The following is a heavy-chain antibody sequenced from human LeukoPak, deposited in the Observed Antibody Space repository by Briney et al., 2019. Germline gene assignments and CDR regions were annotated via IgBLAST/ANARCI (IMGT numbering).Heavy chain of an antibody. V-gene: IGHV4-31*11. CDR2: IYYSGST. CDR3: ARRGGSGSYYSIGY. CDR1: GGSISSSNW. Sequence: SETLSLTCAVSGGSISSSNWWSWIRQHPGKGLEWIGYIYYSGSTYYNPSLKSRVTISVDTSRNQFSLKLSSVTAADTAVYYCARRGGSGSYYSIGYWGQGTLVTVSS. J-gene: IGHJ4*02. D-gene: IGHD3-10*01.